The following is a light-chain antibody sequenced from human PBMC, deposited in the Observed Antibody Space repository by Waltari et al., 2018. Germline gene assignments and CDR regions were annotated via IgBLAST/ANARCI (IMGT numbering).Light chain of an antibody. V-gene: IGLV2-14*01. CDR3: SSYTTSSTLEL. Sequence: QSALAQPASVSGSPGQSISLSCTGISSDIGGYKYVSWYQQHPGKAPKLLIFDVNNRPSGVSNRFSASKSGNTASLTISDLQAEDEADYYCSSYTTSSTLELFGGGTRLTVL. CDR1: SSDIGGYKY. CDR2: DVN. J-gene: IGLJ3*02.